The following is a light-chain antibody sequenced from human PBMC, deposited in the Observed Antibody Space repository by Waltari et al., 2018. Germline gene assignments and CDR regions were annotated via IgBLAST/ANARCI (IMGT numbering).Light chain of an antibody. J-gene: IGKJ3*01. CDR1: QSVSSN. CDR2: GAS. V-gene: IGKV3-15*01. CDR3: QQYNNWLLFT. Sequence: EIVMTHSPATLSVSPGERATLSCRASQSVSSNLAWYQQKPGQAPRLLIYGASTRATGIPARFSGSGSGTEFTLTISSLQSEDFAVYYCQQYNNWLLFTFGPGTKVDIK.